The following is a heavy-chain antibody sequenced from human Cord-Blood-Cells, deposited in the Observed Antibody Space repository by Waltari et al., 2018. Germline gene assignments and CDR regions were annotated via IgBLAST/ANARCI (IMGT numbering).Heavy chain of an antibody. CDR1: GGSFGGHY. D-gene: IGHD6-6*01. CDR2: INHSGST. Sequence: QVQLQQWGAGLLKPSETLSLTCAVYGGSFGGHYCSWIRQPPGKGLEWIGEINHSGSTNYNPSLKSRVTISVDTSKNQFSLKLSAVTAADTAVYYCARISSIAAPNAFDIWGQGTMVTVSS. CDR3: ARISSIAAPNAFDI. V-gene: IGHV4-34*01. J-gene: IGHJ3*02.